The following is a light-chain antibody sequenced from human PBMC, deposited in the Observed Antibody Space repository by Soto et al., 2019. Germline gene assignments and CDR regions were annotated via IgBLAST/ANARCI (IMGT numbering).Light chain of an antibody. J-gene: IGLJ2*01. CDR2: DVS. V-gene: IGLV2-14*03. CDR3: SSYTSSNTLV. Sequence: QPVLTQPASVSGSPGQSISISCTGTSSDVGGYNYVSWYQQHPGKAPRLMVYDVSTRPSGLSNRFSGSKSGNTASLTISGLQAEDEADYYCSSYTSSNTLVFGGGTQLTVL. CDR1: SSDVGGYNY.